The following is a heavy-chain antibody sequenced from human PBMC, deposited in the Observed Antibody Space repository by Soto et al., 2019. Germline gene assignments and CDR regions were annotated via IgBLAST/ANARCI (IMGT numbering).Heavy chain of an antibody. D-gene: IGHD4-17*01. Sequence: GGSLRLSCAASGFTVSSNYMSWVRQAPGKGLEWVSAISGSGGSTYYADSVKGRFTISRDNSKNTLYLQMNSLRAEDTAVYYCAKDLQVTVTTGDYFDYWGQGTLVTVSS. CDR3: AKDLQVTVTTGDYFDY. V-gene: IGHV3-23*01. CDR1: GFTVSSNY. CDR2: ISGSGGST. J-gene: IGHJ4*02.